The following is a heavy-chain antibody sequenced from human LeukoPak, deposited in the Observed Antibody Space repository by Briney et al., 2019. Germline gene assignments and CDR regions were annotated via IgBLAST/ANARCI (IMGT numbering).Heavy chain of an antibody. Sequence: GGSPRLSCAASGFTFSSYAMSWVRQAPGKGLEWVSVISAGGDSTYYADSVKGRFTISRDNSKNTLYLQMNSLRAEDTAVYYCAKAGAAAGITLGRTGYFDYWGQGTLVTVSS. V-gene: IGHV3-23*01. J-gene: IGHJ4*02. CDR3: AKAGAAAGITLGRTGYFDY. D-gene: IGHD6-13*01. CDR2: ISAGGDST. CDR1: GFTFSSYA.